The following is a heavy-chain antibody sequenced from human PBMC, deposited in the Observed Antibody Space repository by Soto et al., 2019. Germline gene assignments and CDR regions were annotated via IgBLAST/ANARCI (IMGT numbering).Heavy chain of an antibody. CDR3: ARGECSSNYCFTRWALDI. CDR1: GVSFSGYY. Sequence: SEMRSLTCAVYGVSFSGYYWTWIRQIPGKGLEWIGEINHSGSTNCNPSLKSRVSISADTSKKQFSLNLTSVTAADTAVYYCARGECSSNYCFTRWALDIWGQGTVVTGSS. CDR2: INHSGST. V-gene: IGHV4-34*01. D-gene: IGHD2-2*01. J-gene: IGHJ3*02.